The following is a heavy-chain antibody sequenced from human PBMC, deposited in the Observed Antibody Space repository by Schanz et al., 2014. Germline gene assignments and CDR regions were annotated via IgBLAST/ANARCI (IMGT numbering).Heavy chain of an antibody. Sequence: QVQVIQSGPEVKKPGASVKVSCKASGYTFTNHYLHWVRQAPGQGLEWMGRISPSSGGTNYAQNFQGRVTMTRDTSITTAYMELGSLRSDDTAVYYCARGMSGYDCPDLWGQGTLVTVSS. CDR1: GYTFTNHY. D-gene: IGHD5-12*01. J-gene: IGHJ5*02. CDR3: ARGMSGYDCPDL. V-gene: IGHV1-2*06. CDR2: ISPSSGGT.